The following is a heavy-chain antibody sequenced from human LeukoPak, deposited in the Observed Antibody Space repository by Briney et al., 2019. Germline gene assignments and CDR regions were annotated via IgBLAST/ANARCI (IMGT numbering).Heavy chain of an antibody. D-gene: IGHD1-1*01. J-gene: IGHJ4*02. CDR2: ISAYNGNT. CDR1: GGTFSSYA. Sequence: GASVKVSCKASGGTFSSYAISWVRQAPGQGLEWMGGISAYNGNTNYAQKLQGRVTMTTDTSTSTAYMELRSLRSDDTAVYYCARLSTGTLSYWGQGTLVTVSS. CDR3: ARLSTGTLSY. V-gene: IGHV1-18*01.